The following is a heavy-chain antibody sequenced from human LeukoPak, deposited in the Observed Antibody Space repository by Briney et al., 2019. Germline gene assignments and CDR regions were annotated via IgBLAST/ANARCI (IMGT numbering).Heavy chain of an antibody. CDR3: AKSQFGGVFDGFDI. CDR2: ISTSSNTI. CDR1: GFTFSSYS. V-gene: IGHV3-48*02. Sequence: GGSLTLSCAASGFTFSSYSMNWVRQAPGKGLEWVSYISTSSNTIYYADSVEGRFTISRDNAKNSLYLQMNSLRDEDTAVYYCAKSQFGGVFDGFDIWGQGTMVTVSS. J-gene: IGHJ3*02. D-gene: IGHD3-16*01.